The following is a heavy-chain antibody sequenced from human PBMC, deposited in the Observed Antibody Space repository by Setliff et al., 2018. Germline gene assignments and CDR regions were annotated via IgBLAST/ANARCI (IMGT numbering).Heavy chain of an antibody. CDR1: GDSISTYY. V-gene: IGHV4-4*07. Sequence: SETLSLTCTVSGDSISTYYWSWIRRPAGKGLEWIGRVFVDGSTNYSPSLKSRVTMSVDTSKNQFSLKLTSVTAADTAIYYCARDTSSDWAAWFDPWSQGIRVTVSS. CDR3: ARDTSSDWAAWFDP. D-gene: IGHD3-22*01. J-gene: IGHJ5*02. CDR2: VFVDGST.